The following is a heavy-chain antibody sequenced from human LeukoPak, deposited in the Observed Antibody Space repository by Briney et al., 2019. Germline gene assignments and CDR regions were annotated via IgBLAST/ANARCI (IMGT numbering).Heavy chain of an antibody. D-gene: IGHD2-8*01. CDR1: GGSISSYY. J-gene: IGHJ4*02. CDR3: ERGFDRVPMVHYFDY. Sequence: PSETLSLTCTVSGGSISSYYWSWIRQPPGKGLEWIGYIYYSGSTNYNPSLKSRVTISVDTSKNQFSLKLSSVTAADTAVYYCERGFDRVPMVHYFDYWGQGTLVTVSS. CDR2: IYYSGST. V-gene: IGHV4-59*01.